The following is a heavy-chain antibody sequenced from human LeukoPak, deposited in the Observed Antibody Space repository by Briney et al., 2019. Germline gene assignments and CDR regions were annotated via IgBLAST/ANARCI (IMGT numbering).Heavy chain of an antibody. CDR3: ARHVADGAYDAFDI. V-gene: IGHV4-59*08. Sequence: KPSETLSLTCTVSGGSISSYYWSWIRQPPGKGLEWIGYIYYSGSTNYNPSLKSRVTISVDTSKNQFSLKLSSVTAADTVVYYCARHVADGAYDAFDIWGQGTMVTVSS. J-gene: IGHJ3*02. D-gene: IGHD6-19*01. CDR2: IYYSGST. CDR1: GGSISSYY.